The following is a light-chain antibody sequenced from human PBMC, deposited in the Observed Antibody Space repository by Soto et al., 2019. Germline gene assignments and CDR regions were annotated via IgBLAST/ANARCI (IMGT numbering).Light chain of an antibody. Sequence: QSVLTQPASVSGSPGQSITISCTGTASDVGVYNYSSWYQHHPGKAPKLMIFEVSNRPSGVSNRFSGSKSGNTASLTISGLQAEDEADYFCSSYTGSTTPYVFGTGTKLTVL. CDR2: EVS. V-gene: IGLV2-14*01. CDR1: ASDVGVYNY. J-gene: IGLJ1*01. CDR3: SSYTGSTTPYV.